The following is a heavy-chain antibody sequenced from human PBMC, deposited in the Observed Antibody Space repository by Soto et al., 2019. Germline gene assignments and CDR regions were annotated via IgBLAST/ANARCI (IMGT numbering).Heavy chain of an antibody. CDR2: IRSKANSYAT. CDR1: GFTFSGSA. CDR3: TRHYPDYYYGSAFDP. Sequence: GGSLRLSCAASGFTFSGSAMHWVRQASGKGLEWVGRIRSKANSYATAYAASVKGRFTISRDDSKNTAYLQMNSLKTEDTAVYYCTRHYPDYYYGSAFDPWGQGTLVTVSS. D-gene: IGHD3-10*01. J-gene: IGHJ5*02. V-gene: IGHV3-73*01.